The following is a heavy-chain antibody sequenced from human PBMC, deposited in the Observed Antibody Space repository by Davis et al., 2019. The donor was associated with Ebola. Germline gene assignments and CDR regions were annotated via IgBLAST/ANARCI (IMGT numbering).Heavy chain of an antibody. CDR3: ARETVKMENYYYYGMDV. D-gene: IGHD4-17*01. CDR2: IIPIFGTA. J-gene: IGHJ6*02. V-gene: IGHV1-69*13. Sequence: SVKVSCKASGGTFSSYAISWVRQAPGQGLEWMGGIIPIFGTANYAQKFQGRVTITADESTSTAYMELSSLRSEDTAVYYCARETVKMENYYYYGMDVWGQGTTVTVSS. CDR1: GGTFSSYA.